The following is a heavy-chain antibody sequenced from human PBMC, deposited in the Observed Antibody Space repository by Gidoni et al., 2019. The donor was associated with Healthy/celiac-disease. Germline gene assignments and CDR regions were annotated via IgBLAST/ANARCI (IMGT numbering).Heavy chain of an antibody. CDR1: GVTFSSYG. CDR3: AKGGYDYGDNWFDP. V-gene: IGHV3-30*18. J-gene: IGHJ5*02. D-gene: IGHD4-17*01. Sequence: QVQLVESGGGVVQPGRSLRLSCEACGVTFSSYGLHWVRQAPGKGLGWVAVISYDGSNPYYADSVQGRFTISRDNSKHTLYLQMNSLRAEDTAVYYCAKGGYDYGDNWFDPWGQGTLVTVSS. CDR2: ISYDGSNP.